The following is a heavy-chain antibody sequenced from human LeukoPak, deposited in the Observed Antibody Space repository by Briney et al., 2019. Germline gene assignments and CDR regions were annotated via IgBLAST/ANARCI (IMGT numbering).Heavy chain of an antibody. D-gene: IGHD3-10*01. V-gene: IGHV4-30-4*07. CDR1: GGSISSGGYS. J-gene: IGHJ5*02. CDR2: IYYSGST. CDR3: ARSGGKLNTWFVP. Sequence: SETLSLTCAVSGGSISSGGYSWSWLRQPPGKGLEWSGNIYYSGSTYYNPSINRRATISVNTSKNQFPLKLSSVTAADTAVYYCARSGGKLNTWFVPWGQGTRVTVSS.